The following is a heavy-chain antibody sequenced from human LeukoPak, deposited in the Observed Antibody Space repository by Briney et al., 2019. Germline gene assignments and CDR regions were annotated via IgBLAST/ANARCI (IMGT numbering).Heavy chain of an antibody. V-gene: IGHV4-59*01. CDR3: ARSGGFGSDY. D-gene: IGHD6-25*01. Sequence: PSETLSLTCIVSYGSISSYYWSWIRQPPGKGLEWIGQIYSSGITNYSPSLKSRVTISVDTSKNQFSLKLTSVTAADTAVYFCARSGGFGSDYWGQGTLVTVSS. J-gene: IGHJ4*02. CDR1: YGSISSYY. CDR2: IYSSGIT.